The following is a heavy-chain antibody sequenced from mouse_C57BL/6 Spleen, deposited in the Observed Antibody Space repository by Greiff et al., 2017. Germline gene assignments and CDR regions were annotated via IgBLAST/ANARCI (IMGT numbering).Heavy chain of an antibody. V-gene: IGHV1-50*01. D-gene: IGHD3-2*02. Sequence: VQLQQPGAELVKPGASVKLSCKASGYTFTSYWMQWVKQRPGQGLEWIGEIDPSDSYTNYNQKFKGKATLTVDTSSSTAYMQLSSLTSEDSAVYYCARGRDSGDPWFAYWGQGNLVTVSA. CDR1: GYTFTSYW. CDR2: IDPSDSYT. J-gene: IGHJ3*01. CDR3: ARGRDSGDPWFAY.